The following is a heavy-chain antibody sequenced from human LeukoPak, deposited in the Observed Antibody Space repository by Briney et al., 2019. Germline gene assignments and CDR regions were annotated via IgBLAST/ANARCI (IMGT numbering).Heavy chain of an antibody. V-gene: IGHV4-34*01. Sequence: SETLSLTCAVYGGSFSGYYWSWIRQPPGKGLEWIGEINHSGSTNYNPSLKSRVTISVDTSKNQFSLKLSSVTAADTAVYYCARGHTGGYYGSGRLKWFDPWGQGTLVTVSS. CDR3: ARGHTGGYYGSGRLKWFDP. CDR1: GGSFSGYY. J-gene: IGHJ5*02. D-gene: IGHD3-10*01. CDR2: INHSGST.